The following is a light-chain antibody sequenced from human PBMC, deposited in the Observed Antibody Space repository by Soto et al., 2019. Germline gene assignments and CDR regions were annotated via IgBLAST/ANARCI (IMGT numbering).Light chain of an antibody. V-gene: IGKV3-20*01. J-gene: IGKJ1*01. CDR3: QQYGSSPWT. Sequence: EIVLTQSPGTLSLSPGERAALSCRASQSVNNDYLAWYHQKPGRAPRLVIYGASKRATGIPDRFSGSGSGTDFTLTISRLEPEDFAVHYCQQYGSSPWTFGQGTNVEIK. CDR1: QSVNNDY. CDR2: GAS.